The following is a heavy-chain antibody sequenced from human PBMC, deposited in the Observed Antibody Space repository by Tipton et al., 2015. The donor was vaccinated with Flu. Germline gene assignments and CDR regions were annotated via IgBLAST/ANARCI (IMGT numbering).Heavy chain of an antibody. CDR2: INGDGSST. J-gene: IGHJ4*02. CDR3: ARGVTPASVTPLVY. D-gene: IGHD4-17*01. CDR1: GFTFSSYW. V-gene: IGHV3-74*01. Sequence: GSLRLSCAASGFTFSSYWMHWVRQAPGKGLVWVSRINGDGSSTNYADSVKGRFTISSDNAKNTVYLQMNSLRAEDTAVYYCARGVTPASVTPLVYWGQGTLVTVSS.